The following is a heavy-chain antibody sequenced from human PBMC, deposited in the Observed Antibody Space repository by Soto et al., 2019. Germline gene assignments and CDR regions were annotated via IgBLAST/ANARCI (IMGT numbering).Heavy chain of an antibody. CDR3: AKDHQSHYFGVVIMGWFDP. D-gene: IGHD3-3*01. CDR2: ISGSGGST. J-gene: IGHJ5*02. Sequence: VGSLRLSCAASGFTFSSYAMSWVRQAPGKGLEWVSAISGSGGSTYYADSVKGRFTISRDNSKNTLYLQMNSLRAEDTAVYYCAKDHQSHYFGVVIMGWFDPWGQGTLVTVSS. V-gene: IGHV3-23*01. CDR1: GFTFSSYA.